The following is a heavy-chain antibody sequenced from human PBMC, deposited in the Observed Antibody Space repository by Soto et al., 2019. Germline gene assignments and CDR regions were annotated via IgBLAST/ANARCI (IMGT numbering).Heavy chain of an antibody. CDR3: AKDPVVATID. J-gene: IGHJ3*01. CDR2: ISGSGGST. V-gene: IGHV3-23*01. CDR1: GFTFSSYA. D-gene: IGHD5-12*01. Sequence: GESLKISCAASGFTFSSYAMSWVRQAPGKGLEWVSAISGSGGSTYYADSVKGRFTISRDNSKNTLYLQMNSLRAEDTAVYYCAKDPVVATIDWGQGTMVTVSS.